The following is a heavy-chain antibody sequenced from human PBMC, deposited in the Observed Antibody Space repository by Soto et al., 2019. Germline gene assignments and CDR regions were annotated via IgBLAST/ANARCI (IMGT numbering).Heavy chain of an antibody. CDR3: GEDWSNRRFDF. V-gene: IGHV1-58*01. CDR2: IVGGSGST. D-gene: IGHD3-3*01. Sequence: SVEASCKSSVFTITRAYEQCVRQTRGQRLEWIGWIVGGSGSTNYAQQFQGRLAITRDMSTSTVYMELSSMRSEDTAVYYCGEDWSNRRFDFWGQGKLVTVSS. CDR1: VFTITRAY. J-gene: IGHJ4*02.